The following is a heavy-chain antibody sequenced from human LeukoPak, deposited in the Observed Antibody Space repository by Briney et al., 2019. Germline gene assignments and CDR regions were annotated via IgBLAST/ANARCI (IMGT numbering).Heavy chain of an antibody. Sequence: PSETLSLTCTVSGGSISSSSHYWTWIRQPPGQGLEWIGNIYYSGSTYYYPSLKSRVTISVDTSKNQFSLKLSPVTAADTAVYYCARWGVQGWFDPWGQGTLVTVSS. J-gene: IGHJ5*02. CDR1: GGSISSSSHY. D-gene: IGHD1-1*01. V-gene: IGHV4-39*01. CDR3: ARWGVQGWFDP. CDR2: IYYSGST.